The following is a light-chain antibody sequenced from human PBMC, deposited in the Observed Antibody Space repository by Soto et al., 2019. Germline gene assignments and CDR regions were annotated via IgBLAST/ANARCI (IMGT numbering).Light chain of an antibody. CDR3: SSYAGSNIVV. CDR2: EVS. Sequence: QSVLTQPPSASGSPGQSGTISCTGTSSDVGGYNYVSWYQQHPGKAPKLMIYEVSKRSSGIPDRFSGSKSGNTASLTVSGLQAEDEADYYCSSYAGSNIVVFGGGTKLTVL. V-gene: IGLV2-8*01. CDR1: SSDVGGYNY. J-gene: IGLJ2*01.